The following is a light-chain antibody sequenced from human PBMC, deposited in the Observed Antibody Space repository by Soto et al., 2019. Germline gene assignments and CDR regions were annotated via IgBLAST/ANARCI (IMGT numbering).Light chain of an antibody. CDR2: GAS. J-gene: IGKJ1*01. CDR3: QQYDGSPRT. Sequence: IVLTQSPGTVSLSPGERATLSCRASQSVSSSYLAWYQQKPGQAPRLLIYGASSRATGIPDRFSGSGSGTDFTLTISRLEPEDFAVYYCQQYDGSPRTFGQGTKVDIK. CDR1: QSVSSSY. V-gene: IGKV3-20*01.